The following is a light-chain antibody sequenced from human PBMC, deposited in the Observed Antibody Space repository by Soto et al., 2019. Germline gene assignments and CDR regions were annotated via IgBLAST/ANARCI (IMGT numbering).Light chain of an antibody. J-gene: IGLJ1*01. CDR1: SSDIGAYNF. CDR3: SSHRGSISFYV. Sequence: SALTQPACGWESPGPSNTISCTGTSSDIGAYNFVSWYQQHPGKVPKLIISEVSNRPSGVSNRFSGSKSGNTASLTISGLQAEDEADYYCSSHRGSISFYVFGTGTKVTV. CDR2: EVS. V-gene: IGLV2-14*01.